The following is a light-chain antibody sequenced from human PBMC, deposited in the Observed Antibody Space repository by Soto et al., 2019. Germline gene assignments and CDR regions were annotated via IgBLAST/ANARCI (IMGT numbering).Light chain of an antibody. CDR2: GVS. V-gene: IGKV3-15*01. Sequence: EEVMAQSPATLSVSPGERATLSCRASRSVSNHLAWYQQKPGQAPRLLISGVSTRATGIPARFSGGGSGTEFTLTISSLQSEDFAVYYCQQYADWPQVTFGQGTKVEIK. CDR1: RSVSNH. J-gene: IGKJ1*01. CDR3: QQYADWPQVT.